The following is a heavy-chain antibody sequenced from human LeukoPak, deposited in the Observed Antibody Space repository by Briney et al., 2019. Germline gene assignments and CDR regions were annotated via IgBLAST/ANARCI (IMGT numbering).Heavy chain of an antibody. CDR1: GYSISSGYY. CDR2: IYHSGST. Sequence: SETLSLTCAVSGYSISSGYYWGWIRQPPGKGLEWTGSIYHSGSTYYNPSLKSRVTISVDTSKNQFSLKLSSVTAADTAVYYCARQGGNWDYWGQGTLVTVSS. CDR3: ARQGGNWDY. D-gene: IGHD2-21*01. V-gene: IGHV4-38-2*01. J-gene: IGHJ4*02.